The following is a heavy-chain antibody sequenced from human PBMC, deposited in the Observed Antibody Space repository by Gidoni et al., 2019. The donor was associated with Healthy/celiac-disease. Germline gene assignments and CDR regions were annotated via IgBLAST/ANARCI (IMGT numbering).Heavy chain of an antibody. J-gene: IGHJ4*02. Sequence: QITLKESGPTLVKPTQTLTLTCTFSGFSLSTSGVGVGWIRQPPGKALEWLALIYWNDDKRYSPSLKSRLTITKDTSKNQVVLTMTNMDPVDTATYYCAHRIPGGWLGDYFDYWGQGTLVTVSS. CDR2: IYWNDDK. D-gene: IGHD6-19*01. CDR3: AHRIPGGWLGDYFDY. CDR1: GFSLSTSGVG. V-gene: IGHV2-5*01.